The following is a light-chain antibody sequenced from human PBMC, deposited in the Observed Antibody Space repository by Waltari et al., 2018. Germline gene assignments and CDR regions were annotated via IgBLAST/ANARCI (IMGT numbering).Light chain of an antibody. CDR2: WAS. CDR1: QTLLYNSNNKNY. CDR3: QQYYTTLYT. V-gene: IGKV4-1*01. Sequence: DIVMTQSPDSLAVSLGERATINCKSSQTLLYNSNNKNYLAWYKQKPGQPPQLLVYWASILYSVVPDRFSGSGSGTDFTLTISSLQAEDVAVYYCQQYYTTLYTFGQGTKLEIK. J-gene: IGKJ2*01.